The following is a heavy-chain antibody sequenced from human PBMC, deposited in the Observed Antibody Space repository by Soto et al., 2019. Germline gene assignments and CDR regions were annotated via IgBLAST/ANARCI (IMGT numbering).Heavy chain of an antibody. CDR3: ARSDDILTGYYNWFDP. CDR2: IYYSGST. J-gene: IGHJ5*02. D-gene: IGHD3-9*01. Sequence: TSETLSLTCAFSGCSIGSSNWWGWIRQPPGKGLEWIGYIYYSGSTYYNPSLKSRVTMSVDTSKNQFSLKLSSVTAVDTAVYYCARSDDILTGYYNWFDPWGQGTLVTVSS. V-gene: IGHV4-28*01. CDR1: GCSIGSSNW.